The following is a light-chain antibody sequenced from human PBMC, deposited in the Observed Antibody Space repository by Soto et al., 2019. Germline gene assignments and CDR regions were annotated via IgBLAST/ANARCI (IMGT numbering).Light chain of an antibody. Sequence: QSVLTQPASVSGSPGQSITISCTGTSSDVGRYKLVSWYQQHPGKAPKLMIYDVTNRPSVVSNRFSGSKSGNTASLTISGLQAEDEADYYCSSYTTSTTLIFGGGTKLTVL. CDR1: SSDVGRYKL. CDR3: SSYTTSTTLI. J-gene: IGLJ2*01. V-gene: IGLV2-14*03. CDR2: DVT.